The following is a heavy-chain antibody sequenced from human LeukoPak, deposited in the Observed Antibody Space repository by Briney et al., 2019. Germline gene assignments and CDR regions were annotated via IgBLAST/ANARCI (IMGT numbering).Heavy chain of an antibody. J-gene: IGHJ4*01. V-gene: IGHV4-39*01. CDR3: ARRGGMITFGGVIVPYYFDY. Sequence: SETLSLTCTVSGGSISSSSYYWGWIRQPPGKGLEWIGSIYYSGSTYYNPSLKSRVTISVDSSKNQFSLKLSSVTAADTAVYYCARRGGMITFGGVIVPYYFDYWGQGTLVTVSS. CDR1: GGSISSSSYY. D-gene: IGHD3-16*02. CDR2: IYYSGST.